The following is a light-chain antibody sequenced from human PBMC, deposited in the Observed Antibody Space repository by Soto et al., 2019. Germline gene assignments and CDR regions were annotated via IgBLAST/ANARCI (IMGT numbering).Light chain of an antibody. CDR1: HGISNY. Sequence: DIQMTQSPCSLSSSVGDRVTISCRASHGISNYLAWYQHKSGKVPPLLIYAASTFQSAVPSRFSGSGSGTDFTLTISSLQPEDVASYYCQQYNSVRLTFGGGTKVMIK. CDR3: QQYNSVRLT. J-gene: IGKJ4*01. V-gene: IGKV1-27*01. CDR2: AAS.